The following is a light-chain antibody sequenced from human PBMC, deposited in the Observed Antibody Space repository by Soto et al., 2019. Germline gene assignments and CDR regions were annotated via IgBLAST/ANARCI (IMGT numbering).Light chain of an antibody. Sequence: QSALTQPASVSGSPGQSITISCTGTSSDVGGYNYVSWYQQHPDKAPKLMIYDVSNRPSGVSNRFSGSKSGNTASLTISGLQAEDEADYYCSSYTSSSTLYVFGTGTKLIVL. J-gene: IGLJ1*01. CDR1: SSDVGGYNY. CDR2: DVS. CDR3: SSYTSSSTLYV. V-gene: IGLV2-14*01.